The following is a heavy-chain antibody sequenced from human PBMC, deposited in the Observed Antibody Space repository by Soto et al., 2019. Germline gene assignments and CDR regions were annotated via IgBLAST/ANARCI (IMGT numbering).Heavy chain of an antibody. J-gene: IGHJ5*02. D-gene: IGHD3-3*01. Sequence: GASVKVSCKVSGYTLTELSMHWVRQAPGKGLEWMGGFDPEDGETIYAQKFQGRVTTTEDTSTDTAYMELSSLRSEDTAVYYCATLSNDFWGGPNNWFDPWGQGTLVTVSS. CDR3: ATLSNDFWGGPNNWFDP. V-gene: IGHV1-24*01. CDR1: GYTLTELS. CDR2: FDPEDGET.